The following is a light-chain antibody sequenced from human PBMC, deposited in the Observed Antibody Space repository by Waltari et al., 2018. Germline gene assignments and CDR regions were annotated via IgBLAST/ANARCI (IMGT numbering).Light chain of an antibody. J-gene: IGKJ1*01. CDR2: RAS. V-gene: IGKV3-20*01. CDR1: QSVGSSS. CDR3: QQHGTLPAT. Sequence: EIVLTQSPGTASLSPGERVTLSCRASQSVGSSSLAWYQQKPGQAPRLVIYRASRRATVIPDRFSGSGSGTDFSLTISRLEPEDFAVYYCQQHGTLPATFGQGTKVEIK.